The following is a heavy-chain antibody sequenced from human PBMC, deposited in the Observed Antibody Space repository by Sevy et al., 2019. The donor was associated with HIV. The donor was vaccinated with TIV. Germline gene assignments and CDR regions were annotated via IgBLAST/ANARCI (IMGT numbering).Heavy chain of an antibody. V-gene: IGHV4-59*13. CDR2: IYYSGST. D-gene: IGHD6-19*01. CDR3: ARGGVRGIAVAGGMDV. J-gene: IGHJ6*02. CDR1: GGSISSYY. Sequence: SETLSLTCTVSGGSISSYYWSWIRQPPGKGLEWIGYIYYSGSTNYNPDLKSRVTISVDTSKNQFSLKLSSVTAADTAVYYCARGGVRGIAVAGGMDVWGQGTTVTVSS.